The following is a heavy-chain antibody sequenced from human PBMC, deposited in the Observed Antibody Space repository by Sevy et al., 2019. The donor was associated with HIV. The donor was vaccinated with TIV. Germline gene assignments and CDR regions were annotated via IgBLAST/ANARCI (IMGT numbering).Heavy chain of an antibody. J-gene: IGHJ4*02. Sequence: ASVKVSCKVSGHTLSEFAMHWVRLAPGKGLEWMGTFDPEDGKTLHAQKFQGRVTMTEDTSTDTAYMEVNNLRSEDTAVYYCATTKDYYDSSGYPSDYWGQGTLVTVSS. CDR1: GHTLSEFA. V-gene: IGHV1-24*01. CDR3: ATTKDYYDSSGYPSDY. CDR2: FDPEDGKT. D-gene: IGHD3-22*01.